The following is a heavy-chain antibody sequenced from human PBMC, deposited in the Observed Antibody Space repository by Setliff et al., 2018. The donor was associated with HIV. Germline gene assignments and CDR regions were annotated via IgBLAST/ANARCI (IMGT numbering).Heavy chain of an antibody. D-gene: IGHD1-26*01. V-gene: IGHV4-38-2*01. CDR1: GYSISSGYY. CDR3: ARVPHRVVGTTTLLYHFDY. Sequence: SETLSLTCAVSGYSISSGYYWAWIRQSPGKGLDWIESIHHSGTTYYNPSLKSRVTISVDTTTNQVSLQVNSVTAVDTAVYYCARVPHRVVGTTTLLYHFDYWGLGTLVTVSS. J-gene: IGHJ4*02. CDR2: IHHSGTT.